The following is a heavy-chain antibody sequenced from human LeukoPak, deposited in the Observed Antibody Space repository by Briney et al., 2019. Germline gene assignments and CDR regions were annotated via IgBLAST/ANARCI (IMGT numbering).Heavy chain of an antibody. D-gene: IGHD5-18*01. Sequence: GGSLRLSCAASGFTFSSYGMSWVRQAPGKGLEWVSTISGSGGSTYSADSVKGRFTISRDNSKNTLYLQMNSLRAEDTAVYYCVKARGIQLWFGAFDIWGQGTMFTASS. V-gene: IGHV3-23*01. J-gene: IGHJ3*02. CDR3: VKARGIQLWFGAFDI. CDR2: ISGSGGST. CDR1: GFTFSSYG.